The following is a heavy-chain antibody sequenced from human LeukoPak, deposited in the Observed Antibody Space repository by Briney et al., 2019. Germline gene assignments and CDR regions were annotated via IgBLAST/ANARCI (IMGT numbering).Heavy chain of an antibody. D-gene: IGHD5-24*01. J-gene: IGHJ4*02. CDR3: ARTRDGYNQYYFDY. CDR2: IYHSGST. V-gene: IGHV4-30-2*01. Sequence: SQTLSLTCAVSGGSISSGGYSWSRIRQPPGKGLERIGYIYHSGSTYYNPSLKGRVTISVDRSKNQFSLKLSSVTAADTAVYYCARTRDGYNQYYFDYWGQGTLVTVSS. CDR1: GGSISSGGYS.